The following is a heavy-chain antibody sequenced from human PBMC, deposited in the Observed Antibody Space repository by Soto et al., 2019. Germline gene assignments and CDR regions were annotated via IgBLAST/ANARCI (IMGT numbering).Heavy chain of an antibody. CDR2: INPNSGGT. V-gene: IGHV1-2*02. CDR3: ARAHYDLWSGWGGMDV. J-gene: IGHJ6*02. CDR1: GYTFTGYY. D-gene: IGHD3-3*01. Sequence: ASVKVSCKASGYTFTGYYMHWVRQAPGQGLEWMGWINPNSGGTNYAQKFQGRVTMTRDTSISTAYMELSRLRSDDTAVYYCARAHYDLWSGWGGMDVWGQGTTVTVS.